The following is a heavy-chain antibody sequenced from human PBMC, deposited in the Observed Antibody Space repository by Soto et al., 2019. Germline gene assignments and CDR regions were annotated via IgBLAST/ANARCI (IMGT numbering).Heavy chain of an antibody. CDR2: ISYDGTDE. CDR3: TKQETVWYDHFDY. CDR1: GFSFSSYG. J-gene: IGHJ4*02. Sequence: QVQLVESGGGVVQPGRSLRLSCAASGFSFSSYGMHWVRQAPGKGLEWVAMISYDGTDEYYADSVKGRFTISRDNSKNAAYLHENSFRSVDMAVYYRTKQETVWYDHFDYWGQGTLVTVST. D-gene: IGHD1-1*01. V-gene: IGHV3-30*18.